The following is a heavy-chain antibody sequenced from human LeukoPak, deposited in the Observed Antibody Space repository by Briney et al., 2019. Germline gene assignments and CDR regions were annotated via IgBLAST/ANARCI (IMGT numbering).Heavy chain of an antibody. Sequence: LSQTLSLTCTVSGGSVSSGPFIWSWVRQPPGEGLEWVGRIHSDGTTSYNPSLQSRITMSADTHNNQFSLKLTSETAADTAVYFCTRGLASDKVDFWGQGTLVTVSP. CDR3: TRGLASDKVDF. D-gene: IGHD2-15*01. V-gene: IGHV4-30-4*01. CDR1: GGSVSSGPFI. J-gene: IGHJ4*02. CDR2: IHSDGTT.